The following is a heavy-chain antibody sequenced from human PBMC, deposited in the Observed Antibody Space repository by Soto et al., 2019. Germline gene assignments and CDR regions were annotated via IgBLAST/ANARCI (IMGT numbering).Heavy chain of an antibody. CDR2: IYYSGST. J-gene: IGHJ4*02. D-gene: IGHD3-9*01. CDR3: ARVYYDILSAPYYFDY. V-gene: IGHV4-59*01. CDR1: GGSISSYY. Sequence: PSGTLSLTCTVSGGSISSYYWSWIRQPPGKGLEWIGYIYYSGSTNYNPSLKSRVTISVDTSKNQFSLKLSSVTAADTAVYYCARVYYDILSAPYYFDYWGQGTPVPVSS.